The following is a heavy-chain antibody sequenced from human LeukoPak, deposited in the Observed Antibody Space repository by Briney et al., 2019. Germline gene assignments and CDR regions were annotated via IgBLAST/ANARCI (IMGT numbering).Heavy chain of an antibody. D-gene: IGHD1-26*01. Sequence: SETLSLTCTVSGYSTNSAYYWSWIRQPPGKGLEWIGEINHSGSTNYNPSLKSRVTISVDTSKNQFSLKLSSVTAADTAVYYCARSKIVGATISYYYYYYMDVWGKGTTVTVSS. CDR3: ARSKIVGATISYYYYYYMDV. CDR2: INHSGST. J-gene: IGHJ6*03. V-gene: IGHV4-34*01. CDR1: GYSTNSAYY.